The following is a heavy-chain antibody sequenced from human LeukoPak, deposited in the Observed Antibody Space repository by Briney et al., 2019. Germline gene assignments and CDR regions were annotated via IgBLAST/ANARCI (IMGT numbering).Heavy chain of an antibody. CDR1: GYTFTSYG. Sequence: GASVKVSCKASGYTFTSYGISWVRQAPGQGLEWMGWISAYNGNTNYAQKLQGRVTMTTDTSTSTAYMELRSLRSDDTAVYYCAREMTYYDSSGYYYAQYYFDYWGQGTLVTVSS. V-gene: IGHV1-18*01. CDR2: ISAYNGNT. D-gene: IGHD3-22*01. CDR3: AREMTYYDSSGYYYAQYYFDY. J-gene: IGHJ4*02.